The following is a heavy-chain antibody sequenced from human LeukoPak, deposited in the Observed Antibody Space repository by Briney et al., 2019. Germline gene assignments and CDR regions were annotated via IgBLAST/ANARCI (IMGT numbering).Heavy chain of an antibody. CDR2: IYTSGST. CDR3: ARVLAAGTEWFDP. Sequence: SETLSLTCTVSGGSISSGSYYWSWIRQPAGKGLEWIGRIYTSGSTNYNPSLKSRVTISVDTSKNQFSLKLSSVTAADTAVYYCARVLAAGTEWFDPWGQGTLVTVSS. D-gene: IGHD6-13*01. CDR1: GGSISSGSYY. J-gene: IGHJ5*02. V-gene: IGHV4-61*02.